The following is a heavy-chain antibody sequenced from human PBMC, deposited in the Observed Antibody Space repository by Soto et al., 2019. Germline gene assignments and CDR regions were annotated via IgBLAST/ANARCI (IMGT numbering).Heavy chain of an antibody. V-gene: IGHV1-3*01. CDR3: ARARALGSSTWYYYYVLDF. CDR2: INAGNGNT. CDR1: GYTFTSYA. J-gene: IGHJ6*02. D-gene: IGHD6-13*01. Sequence: ASVKVSCKASGYTFTSYAMHWVRQAPGQRLEWMGWINAGNGNTKYSQKFQGRVTITRDTSASTAYMELSSLRSEDTAVYYCARARALGSSTWYYYYVLDFSGQGSSVTVSS.